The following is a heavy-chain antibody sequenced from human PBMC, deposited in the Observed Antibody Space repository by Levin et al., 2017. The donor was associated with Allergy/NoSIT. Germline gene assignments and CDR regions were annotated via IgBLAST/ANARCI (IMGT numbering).Heavy chain of an antibody. D-gene: IGHD3-10*02. Sequence: ASVKVSCKASGYTFTGYYMHWVRQAPGQGLEWMGWINPNSGGTNYAQKFQGRVTMTRDTSISTAYMELSRLRSDDTAVYYCATDHVRGVIQGRGTNWFDPWGQGTLVTVSS. CDR1: GYTFTGYY. V-gene: IGHV1-2*02. J-gene: IGHJ5*02. CDR3: ATDHVRGVIQGRGTNWFDP. CDR2: INPNSGGT.